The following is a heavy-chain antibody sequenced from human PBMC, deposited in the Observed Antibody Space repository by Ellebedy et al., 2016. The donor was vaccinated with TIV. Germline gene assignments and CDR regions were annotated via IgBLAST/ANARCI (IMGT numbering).Heavy chain of an antibody. V-gene: IGHV3-7*01. CDR2: IYQDGSVQ. CDR1: GFSFRNYW. D-gene: IGHD4-17*01. CDR3: ARRGSYGDYAVQVNSWFDS. Sequence: PGGSLRLSCAASGFSFRNYWMGWLRQAPGKGLEWVANIYQDGSVQYYLDSVKGRFTISRDNAINSLFLQMNSLRAGDTAVYYCARRGSYGDYAVQVNSWFDSWGRGTLVTVSS. J-gene: IGHJ5*01.